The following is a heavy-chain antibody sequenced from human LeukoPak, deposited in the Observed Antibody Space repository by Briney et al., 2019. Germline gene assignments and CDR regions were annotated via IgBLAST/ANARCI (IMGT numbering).Heavy chain of an antibody. CDR1: GDSMHSYY. V-gene: IGHV4-4*07. CDR3: AREKPGTLTRAYYYIDV. J-gene: IGHJ6*03. D-gene: IGHD1-26*01. CDR2: AYSGVNA. Sequence: SETLSLTCTVSGDSMHSYYWSWIRQSPEKGLEWIGRAYSGVNAYYNPSLQSRVTISVDKSNNQFSLDLTSVTAADTALYYCAREKPGTLTRAYYYIDVWGKGITVTLSS.